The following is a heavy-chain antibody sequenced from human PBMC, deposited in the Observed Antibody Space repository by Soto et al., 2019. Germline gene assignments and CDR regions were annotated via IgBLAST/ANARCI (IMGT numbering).Heavy chain of an antibody. CDR2: IYYSGST. CDR1: GGSISSGGYY. J-gene: IGHJ6*02. CDR3: ARISNYYGSGNYYYYGMDV. V-gene: IGHV4-31*03. Sequence: SETLSLTCTVSGGSISSGGYYWSWIRQHPGKGLEWIGYIYYSGSTYYNPSLKGRVTISVDTSKNQFSLQLSSVTAAYTAVYYCARISNYYGSGNYYYYGMDVWGQGTTVTVSS. D-gene: IGHD3-10*01.